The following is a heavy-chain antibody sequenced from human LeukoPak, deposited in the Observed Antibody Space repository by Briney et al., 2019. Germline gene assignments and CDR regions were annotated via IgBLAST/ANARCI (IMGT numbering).Heavy chain of an antibody. V-gene: IGHV3-23*01. CDR1: GFTFDNYA. CDR3: ARVAGSYSIRPFDF. Sequence: GGSLRLSCAASGFTFDNYAMTWVRQAPGKGLEWVSAIRVSDGYTYYADSVQGRFIISRDKSKNTASLQMNSLTGDDTALYYCARVAGSYSIRPFDFWGQGTLVTVSS. D-gene: IGHD1-26*01. J-gene: IGHJ4*02. CDR2: IRVSDGYT.